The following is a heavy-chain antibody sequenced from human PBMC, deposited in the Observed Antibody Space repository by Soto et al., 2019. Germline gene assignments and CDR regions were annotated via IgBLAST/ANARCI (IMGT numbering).Heavy chain of an antibody. D-gene: IGHD2-8*01. CDR3: ARGDSTDCSNGVCSFFYNHDLAV. V-gene: IGHV1-2*04. Sequence: GASVKVSCKASGYSFTDYHIHWVRQAPGQGLEWLGRINPKSGGTSTAQKFQGWVTMTTDTSISTASMELTGLTSDDTAIYYCARGDSTDCSNGVCSFFYNHDLAVWGQGTTVTVSS. J-gene: IGHJ6*02. CDR1: GYSFTDYH. CDR2: INPKSGGT.